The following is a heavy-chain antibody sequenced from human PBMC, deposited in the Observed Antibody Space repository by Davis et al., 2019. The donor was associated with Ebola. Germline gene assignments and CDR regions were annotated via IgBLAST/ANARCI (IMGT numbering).Heavy chain of an antibody. D-gene: IGHD4-17*01. Sequence: GESLKISCAASGFTFSNYAMNWVRQAPGKGLEWVSAISGSAFSGGGGSTYYADSVKGRFTISRDNSKNTLYLQMNSLRADDTAVYYCVKGSVVTVTPFDYWGQGTLVTVSS. J-gene: IGHJ4*02. CDR1: GFTFSNYA. CDR3: VKGSVVTVTPFDY. CDR2: ISGSAFSGGGGST. V-gene: IGHV3-23*01.